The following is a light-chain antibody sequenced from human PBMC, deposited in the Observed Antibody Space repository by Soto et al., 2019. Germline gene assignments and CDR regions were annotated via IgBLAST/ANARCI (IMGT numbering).Light chain of an antibody. CDR3: QQVHDYPIT. J-gene: IGKJ4*01. CDR2: GAS. CDR1: QDISSY. Sequence: IQLTHSPSFLSASVGDRVTVTCRSSQDISSYLAWYQQKPGKAPKILIYGASTLQSGVPPRFGGSGSGTAFTLTISSLQPEDFATYFCQQVHDYPITFGGGTKVDI. V-gene: IGKV1-9*01.